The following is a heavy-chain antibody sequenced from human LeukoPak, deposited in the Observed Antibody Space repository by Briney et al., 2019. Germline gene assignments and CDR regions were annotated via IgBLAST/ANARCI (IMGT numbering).Heavy chain of an antibody. CDR2: IWYDGSNK. CDR1: GFTFSSYG. CDR3: ARDSTIFGVVTSVDY. Sequence: PGRSLRLSCAASGFTFSSYGMHWVRQAPGKGLEWVAVIWYDGSNKYYADFVKGRFTISRDNSKNTLYLQMNSLRAEDTAVYYCARDSTIFGVVTSVDYWGQGTLVTVSS. J-gene: IGHJ4*02. V-gene: IGHV3-33*01. D-gene: IGHD3-3*01.